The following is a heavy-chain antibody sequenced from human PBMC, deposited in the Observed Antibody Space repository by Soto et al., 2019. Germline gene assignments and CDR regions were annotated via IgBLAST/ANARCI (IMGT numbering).Heavy chain of an antibody. Sequence: EVQLVESGGGLVKPGGSLRLSCVASGFTFSSYSMNWVRQAPGKGLEWVSSISSSSSYIYYADSVKGRFTISRDNAKNSLYLQMNSLRAEDTAVYYCARYLGYCSSTSCYADAFDIWGQGTMVTVSS. CDR3: ARYLGYCSSTSCYADAFDI. CDR1: GFTFSSYS. CDR2: ISSSSSYI. J-gene: IGHJ3*02. D-gene: IGHD2-2*01. V-gene: IGHV3-21*01.